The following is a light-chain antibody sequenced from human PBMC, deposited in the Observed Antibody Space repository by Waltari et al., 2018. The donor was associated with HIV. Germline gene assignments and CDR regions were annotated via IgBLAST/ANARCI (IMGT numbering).Light chain of an antibody. J-gene: IGLJ2*01. Sequence: QSVLTQPPSVSGAPGQRVTISCTGSSSNIGAGYDVHWYQQLPGTAPKLLIYGNTNRPSGVPDRFSGSKSDTSPSLAITGLQAEDEADYYCQSYDSSLTGSVFGGGTKLTVL. CDR3: QSYDSSLTGSV. CDR2: GNT. V-gene: IGLV1-40*01. CDR1: SSNIGAGYD.